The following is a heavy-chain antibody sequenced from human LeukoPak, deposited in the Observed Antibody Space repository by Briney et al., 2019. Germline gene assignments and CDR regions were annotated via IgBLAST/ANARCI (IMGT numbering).Heavy chain of an antibody. Sequence: PGGSLRLSCAASGFTFSSYAMSWVRQAPGKGLEWVSAISGSGTSTYYADSVKGRFTLSRDNSKNTLYLQMNSLRAEDTAVYYCAKDSAFYASGSRFDYWGQGTLVTVSS. V-gene: IGHV3-23*01. J-gene: IGHJ4*02. CDR2: ISGSGTST. CDR3: AKDSAFYASGSRFDY. D-gene: IGHD3-10*01. CDR1: GFTFSSYA.